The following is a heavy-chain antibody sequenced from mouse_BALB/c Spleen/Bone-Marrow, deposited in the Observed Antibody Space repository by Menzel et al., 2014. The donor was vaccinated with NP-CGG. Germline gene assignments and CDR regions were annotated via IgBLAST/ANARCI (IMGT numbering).Heavy chain of an antibody. Sequence: VQLQQSGPGLVAPSQSLSITCTVSGFSLTGYGVSWVRQPPGKGLEWLGMIWGDGNTDYNSALKSRLSINKDNSKSQVFLKMNSLQTDDTARYYCARDSFLITRALDYWGQGTSVTVSS. D-gene: IGHD2-4*01. CDR2: IWGDGNT. CDR1: GFSLTGYG. V-gene: IGHV2-6-7*01. CDR3: ARDSFLITRALDY. J-gene: IGHJ4*01.